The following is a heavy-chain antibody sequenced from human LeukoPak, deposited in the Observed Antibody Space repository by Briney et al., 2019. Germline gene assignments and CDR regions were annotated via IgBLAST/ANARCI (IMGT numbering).Heavy chain of an antibody. CDR3: ARGYFDSRGYSSPFGF. D-gene: IGHD3-22*01. V-gene: IGHV4-59*08. Sequence: ASETLSLTCTVFADSISNYYWSWIRQPPGKALEWVGYVHFSGSTNYNPSLNSRVTISLDTSNNQFSLKLNSVTAADTAIYYCARGYFDSRGYSSPFGFWGRGTLVTVSS. J-gene: IGHJ4*02. CDR2: VHFSGST. CDR1: ADSISNYY.